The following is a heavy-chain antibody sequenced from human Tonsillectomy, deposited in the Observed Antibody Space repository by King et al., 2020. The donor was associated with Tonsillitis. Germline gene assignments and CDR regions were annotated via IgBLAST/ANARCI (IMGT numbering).Heavy chain of an antibody. Sequence: LQLQESGPGLVKPSETLSLTCTVSGGSISSSSYYWGWIRQPPGQGLEWIGSIYYSGSTYYNPSLKSRVTISVDTSKNQFSLKLSSVTAADTAVYYCAGGDYDFWSGYYLFQHWGQGTLVTVSS. J-gene: IGHJ1*01. CDR2: IYYSGST. CDR1: GGSISSSSYY. D-gene: IGHD3-3*01. V-gene: IGHV4-39*01. CDR3: AGGDYDFWSGYYLFQH.